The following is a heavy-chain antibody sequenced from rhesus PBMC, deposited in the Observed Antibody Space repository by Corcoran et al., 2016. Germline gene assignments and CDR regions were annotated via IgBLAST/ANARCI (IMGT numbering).Heavy chain of an antibody. D-gene: IGHD6-25*01. CDR1: GFTFSDHY. Sequence: EMQLVESGGGLVQPGGSLRLSCAASGFTFSDHYMEWFRQPPGRGPEWVGFIRKKDKGGTAEYAASVKGRFTISRDDSKNVTYLQMNSLKTEDTAVYYCTTYLLYSGSSDEYFEFWGQGALVTVSS. J-gene: IGHJ1*01. CDR2: IRKKDKGGTA. V-gene: IGHV3-116*01. CDR3: TTYLLYSGSSDEYFEF.